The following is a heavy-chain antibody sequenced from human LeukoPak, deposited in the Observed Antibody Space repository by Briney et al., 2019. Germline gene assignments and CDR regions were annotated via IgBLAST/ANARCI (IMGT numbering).Heavy chain of an antibody. CDR3: ATGVVPAAMDAFDI. CDR1: GFTFSAFY. D-gene: IGHD2-2*01. J-gene: IGHJ3*02. V-gene: IGHV3-11*04. CDR2: ISSSGSTI. Sequence: GGSLRLSCAASGFTFSAFYMSWTRQAPGKGLESVSYISSSGSTIYYADSVKGRFTISRDNAKNSLYLQMNSLTAEDTAVYYCATGVVPAAMDAFDIWGQGTMVTVSS.